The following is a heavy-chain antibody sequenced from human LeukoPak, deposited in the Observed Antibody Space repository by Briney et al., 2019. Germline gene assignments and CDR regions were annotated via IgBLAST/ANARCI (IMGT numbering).Heavy chain of an antibody. V-gene: IGHV1-2*06. CDR3: ARSPRYCSGGSCYPDY. CDR1: GYTFTGYY. CDR2: INPNSGGT. D-gene: IGHD2-15*01. Sequence: GASVKVSCKASGYTFTGYYMHWVRQAPGQGLEWMGRINPNSGGTNYAQKFQGRVTMTRDTSISTAYMELSRLRSDDTAVYYCARSPRYCSGGSCYPDYWGQGTLVTVSS. J-gene: IGHJ4*02.